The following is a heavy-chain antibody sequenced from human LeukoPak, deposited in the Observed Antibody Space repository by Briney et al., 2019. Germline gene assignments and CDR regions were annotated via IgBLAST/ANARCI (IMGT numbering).Heavy chain of an antibody. CDR1: GFTFSSYA. V-gene: IGHV3-30*01. CDR3: AREPGTGSYFDY. CDR2: ISYDGSNK. D-gene: IGHD3-10*01. J-gene: IGHJ4*02. Sequence: GGSLRLSCAASGFTFSSYAMHWVRQAPGKGLEWVAVISYDGSNKYYADSVKGRFTISRDNSKNTLYLQINSLRAEETAVYYCAREPGTGSYFDYWGQGTLVTVSS.